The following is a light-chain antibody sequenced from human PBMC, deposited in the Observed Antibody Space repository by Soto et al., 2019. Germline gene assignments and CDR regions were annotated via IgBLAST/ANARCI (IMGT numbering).Light chain of an antibody. Sequence: IVLTQSPGTLSLSPGERATLSCRAGQSVSSSYLAWYQQKPRQAPRLVIYGASTRATGIPARFSGSGSETEFTLTISSLQSEDFAVYYCQQYNNWPPYTFGQGTKVDIK. CDR1: QSVSSSY. CDR3: QQYNNWPPYT. CDR2: GAS. J-gene: IGKJ2*01. V-gene: IGKV3-15*01.